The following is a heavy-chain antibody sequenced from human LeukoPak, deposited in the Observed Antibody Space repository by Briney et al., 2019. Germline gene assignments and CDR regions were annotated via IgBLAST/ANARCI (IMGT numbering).Heavy chain of an antibody. D-gene: IGHD6-13*01. CDR3: AKDMTPLRPSSWYYFDY. J-gene: IGHJ4*02. CDR2: ISYHGRNK. V-gene: IGHV3-30*04. Sequence: GGSLRLSCTASGFTFSNHAMHWVRQAPGKGLEWLTVISYHGRNKYYADSVRGRFTISRDNSKDTLFLQMNSLRGEDTAVYYCAKDMTPLRPSSWYYFDYWGQGTLVTVSS. CDR1: GFTFSNHA.